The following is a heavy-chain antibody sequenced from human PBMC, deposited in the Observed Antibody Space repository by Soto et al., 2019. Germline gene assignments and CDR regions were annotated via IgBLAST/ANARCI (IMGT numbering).Heavy chain of an antibody. CDR1: GGTFSSYT. CDR2: IIPILGIA. J-gene: IGHJ6*02. Sequence: SVKVSCKASGGTFSSYTISWVRQAPGQGLEWMGRIIPILGIANYAQKFQGRVTITADKSTSTAYMELSSLRSEDTAVYYCARDPDNGAKGDYYYGMDVWGQGTTVTVSS. D-gene: IGHD4-17*01. V-gene: IGHV1-69*04. CDR3: ARDPDNGAKGDYYYGMDV.